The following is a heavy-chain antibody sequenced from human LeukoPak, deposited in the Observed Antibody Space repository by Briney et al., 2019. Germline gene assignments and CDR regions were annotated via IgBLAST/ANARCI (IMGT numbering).Heavy chain of an antibody. Sequence: GESLKISCKGSGYGFSTYWIAWVRQKPGKGLEYMGVIYPDDSDIIYSPSSQGQVTISVDRSINTAYLQWTSLNVSDTAVYYCARLLTTYFDFWGQGALVTVS. J-gene: IGHJ4*02. CDR3: ARLLTTYFDF. V-gene: IGHV5-51*01. CDR1: GYGFSTYW. CDR2: IYPDDSDI. D-gene: IGHD4/OR15-4a*01.